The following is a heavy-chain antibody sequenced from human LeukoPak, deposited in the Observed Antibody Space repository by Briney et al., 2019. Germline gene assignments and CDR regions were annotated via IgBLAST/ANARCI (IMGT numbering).Heavy chain of an antibody. V-gene: IGHV1-69*13. J-gene: IGHJ4*02. D-gene: IGHD4-17*01. CDR3: ARGGTVTTLDY. CDR2: IIPIFGTA. CDR1: GGTFSSYA. Sequence: ASVKVSCKASGGTFSSYAISWVRQAPEQGLEWMGGIIPIFGTANYAQKFQGRVTITADESTSTAYMELSSLRSEDTAVYYCARGGTVTTLDYWGQGTLVTVSS.